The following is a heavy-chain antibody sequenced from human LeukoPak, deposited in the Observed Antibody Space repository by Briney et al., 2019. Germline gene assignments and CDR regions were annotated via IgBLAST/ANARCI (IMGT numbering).Heavy chain of an antibody. Sequence: SETLSLTCAVYGGSFSGYYWSWLRQPPGKGLEWIGEINHSGSTNYNPSLKSRVTISVDTSKNQFSLKLSSVTAADTAVYYCARVKGYDFWSGCYTPYYFDYWGQGTLVTVSS. V-gene: IGHV4-34*01. J-gene: IGHJ4*02. CDR2: INHSGST. D-gene: IGHD3-3*01. CDR3: ARVKGYDFWSGCYTPYYFDY. CDR1: GGSFSGYY.